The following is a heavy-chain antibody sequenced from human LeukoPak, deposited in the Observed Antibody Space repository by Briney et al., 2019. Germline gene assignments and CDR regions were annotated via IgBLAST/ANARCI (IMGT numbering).Heavy chain of an antibody. CDR1: GGTFSSYA. V-gene: IGHV1-69*06. CDR2: IIPIFGTP. Sequence: ASVKVSCKASGGTFSSYAISWVRQAPGQGLEWMGGIIPIFGTPNYAQKFQGRVTITADKSTSTAYMELSSLRSEDTAVYYCARGYSGYTNGDYYYMDVWGKGTTVTVSS. CDR3: ARGYSGYTNGDYYYMDV. D-gene: IGHD5-12*01. J-gene: IGHJ6*03.